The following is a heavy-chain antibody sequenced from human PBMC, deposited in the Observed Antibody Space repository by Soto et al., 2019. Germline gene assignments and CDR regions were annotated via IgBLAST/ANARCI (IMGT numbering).Heavy chain of an antibody. CDR2: IYYSGST. J-gene: IGHJ4*02. Sequence: SETLSLTCTVSGGSISSGDYYWSWIRQPPGKGLEWIGYIYYSGSTYYNPSLKSRVTISVDTSKNQFSLKLSSVTAADTAVNYCAREIRFLEWLSIDYWGQGTLVTVSS. CDR3: AREIRFLEWLSIDY. CDR1: GGSISSGDYY. V-gene: IGHV4-30-4*01. D-gene: IGHD3-3*01.